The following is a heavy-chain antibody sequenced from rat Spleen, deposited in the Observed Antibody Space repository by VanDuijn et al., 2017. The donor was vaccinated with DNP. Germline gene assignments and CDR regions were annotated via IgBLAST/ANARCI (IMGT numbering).Heavy chain of an antibody. CDR1: GFTFSDYY. J-gene: IGHJ1*01. CDR3: ARHYGGYSYYWYFDF. Sequence: EVQLVESGGGLVQPGRSLKLSCAASGFTFSDYYMAWVRQAPTKGLEWVASISYDGGNTYHRDSVKGRFTISRDNAKSTLYLQMDSLRSEDTATYYCARHYGGYSYYWYFDFWGPGTMVTVSS. V-gene: IGHV5-25*01. CDR2: ISYDGGNT. D-gene: IGHD1-11*01.